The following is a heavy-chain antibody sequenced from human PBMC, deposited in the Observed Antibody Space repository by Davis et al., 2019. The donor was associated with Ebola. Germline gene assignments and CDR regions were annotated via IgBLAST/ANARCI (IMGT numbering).Heavy chain of an antibody. Sequence: GESLKISCAASGFTFSSYGMHWVRQAPGKGLEWVAFILHDGSNKYYADSVRGRFTISRDNSKNTWDLQMNSLRAEDTAVYYCAKEVENPASNYGDYSAFDIWGQGTMVTVSS. D-gene: IGHD4-17*01. CDR2: ILHDGSNK. V-gene: IGHV3-30*02. J-gene: IGHJ3*02. CDR1: GFTFSSYG. CDR3: AKEVENPASNYGDYSAFDI.